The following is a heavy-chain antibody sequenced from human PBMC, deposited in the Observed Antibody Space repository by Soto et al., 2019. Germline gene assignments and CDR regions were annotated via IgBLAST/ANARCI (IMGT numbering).Heavy chain of an antibody. CDR3: ARSEATVLDS. V-gene: IGHV4-4*02. CDR2: THPSGRT. J-gene: IGHJ4*02. D-gene: IGHD4-17*01. CDR1: GGSMSSSNW. Sequence: QVQLQESGPGLVKPSGTLSLTCIVSGGSMSSSNWWNWVRQSPGKGLEWIGETHPSGRTNYSPSLKSQVTISIDKSKNQFSLQLTSVTAADTAVYYCARSEATVLDSWGQGTLVTVSS.